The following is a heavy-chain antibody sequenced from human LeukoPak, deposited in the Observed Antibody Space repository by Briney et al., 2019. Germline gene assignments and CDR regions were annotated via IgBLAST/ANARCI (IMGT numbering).Heavy chain of an antibody. CDR3: AKDISVGYSSSWYVGSAFDI. Sequence: GGSLRLSCAASGLTFDNYAMRCVRQAPGKGLEWVSGISWNSGSIGYADSVKGRSTISRDNAKNSLYLQMNGLRAEDMALYYCAKDISVGYSSSWYVGSAFDIWGQGTMVTVSS. D-gene: IGHD6-13*01. J-gene: IGHJ3*02. CDR2: ISWNSGSI. V-gene: IGHV3-9*03. CDR1: GLTFDNYA.